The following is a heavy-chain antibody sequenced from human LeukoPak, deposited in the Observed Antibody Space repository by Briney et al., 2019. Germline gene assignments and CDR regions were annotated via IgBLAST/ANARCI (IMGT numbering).Heavy chain of an antibody. Sequence: SETLSLTCAVSGGSISSSYWWSWVRQPPGKGLEWIGEIYHSGSTNYNPSLKSRVTISVDKSNNHFSLRLSSVTAADTAVYYCARARDGDRFAFDYWGQGSLVTVSS. CDR3: ARARDGDRFAFDY. J-gene: IGHJ4*02. CDR2: IYHSGST. V-gene: IGHV4-4*02. CDR1: GGSISSSYW. D-gene: IGHD5-24*01.